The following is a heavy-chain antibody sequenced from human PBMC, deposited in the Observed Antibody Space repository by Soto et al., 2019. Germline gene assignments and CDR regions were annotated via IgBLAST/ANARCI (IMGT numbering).Heavy chain of an antibody. CDR3: AITSVAGASFDY. CDR1: GFIFSNNG. D-gene: IGHD5-12*01. Sequence: QVQLVESGGGVVHPGRSLSLSCAGSGFIFSNNGMHWVRQAPGKGPEWVAFISYDGGETFYADSVKGRFTISRDNSKSTLFRHMNSLKKENTAVYYCAITSVAGASFDYWGQGTLVTVSS. CDR2: ISYDGGET. J-gene: IGHJ4*02. V-gene: IGHV3-30*03.